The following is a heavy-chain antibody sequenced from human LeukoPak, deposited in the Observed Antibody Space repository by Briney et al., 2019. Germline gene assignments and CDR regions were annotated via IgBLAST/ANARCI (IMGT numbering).Heavy chain of an antibody. J-gene: IGHJ4*02. Sequence: PGRSLRLSCAASGFTFSSYAMHWVRQAPGKGLEWVAVISYDGSNKYYADSVKGRFTISRDDSKNTLYLQMNSLRAEDTAVYYCARGGYDILTADFDYWGQGTLVTVSS. V-gene: IGHV3-30-3*01. CDR3: ARGGYDILTADFDY. D-gene: IGHD3-9*01. CDR2: ISYDGSNK. CDR1: GFTFSSYA.